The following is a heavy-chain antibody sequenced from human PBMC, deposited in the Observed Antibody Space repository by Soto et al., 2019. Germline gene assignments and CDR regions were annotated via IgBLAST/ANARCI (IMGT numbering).Heavy chain of an antibody. CDR3: TPLTGV. CDR2: SRNKANSYTT. D-gene: IGHD2-8*01. V-gene: IGHV3-72*01. Sequence: EVQRVESGGGLVQPGGSLRLSCAASGFTLRDHYMDWVRQAPGKGLEWVGRSRNKANSYTTDYAASVKGRFTISRDDSQNSLYLQMKSLKTKFTAVYYCTPLTGVWGQGTLVTVSS. CDR1: GFTLRDHY. J-gene: IGHJ1*01.